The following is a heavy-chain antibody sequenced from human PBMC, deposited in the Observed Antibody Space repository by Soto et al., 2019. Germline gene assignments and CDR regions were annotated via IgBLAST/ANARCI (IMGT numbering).Heavy chain of an antibody. CDR1: GFTFSNYA. V-gene: IGHV3-23*01. D-gene: IGHD3-3*01. CDR2: ISGSGGNI. J-gene: IGHJ6*03. Sequence: GGSLRLSCAASGFTFSNYAMNWVRQPPGKGLEWVSAISGSGGNIYYADSVKGRFTISRDNAKNSLYLQMNSLRAEDTAVYYCARAFGGTFYYMDVWGKGTTVTVSS. CDR3: ARAFGGTFYYMDV.